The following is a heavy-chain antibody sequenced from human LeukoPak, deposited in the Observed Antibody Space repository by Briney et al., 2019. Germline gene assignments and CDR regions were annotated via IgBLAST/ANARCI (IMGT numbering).Heavy chain of an antibody. CDR3: ARDRGADY. Sequence: VGSLRLSCAASGFTFSTYAMNWVRQAPGKGLEWVSSISASTSYINYADSVKGRFTISRDNAEKSLYLQMNSLRDEDTAVYYCARDRGADYWGQGTLVTVSS. V-gene: IGHV3-21*01. CDR2: ISASTSYI. CDR1: GFTFSTYA. J-gene: IGHJ4*02. D-gene: IGHD5-12*01.